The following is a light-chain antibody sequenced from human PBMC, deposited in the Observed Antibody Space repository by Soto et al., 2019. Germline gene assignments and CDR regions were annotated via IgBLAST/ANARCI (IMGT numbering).Light chain of an antibody. CDR3: QQYSDFLIS. J-gene: IGKJ3*01. V-gene: IGKV1-5*01. Sequence: DIQMTQSPSTLSASVGDRVTITCRASQSISRSLAWYQQKPGKAPSLLIHDASSLEGGVPSRFSGSGFGTEFTLTITNLQPADFATYSCQQYSDFLISFGRGTTVDFK. CDR2: DAS. CDR1: QSISRS.